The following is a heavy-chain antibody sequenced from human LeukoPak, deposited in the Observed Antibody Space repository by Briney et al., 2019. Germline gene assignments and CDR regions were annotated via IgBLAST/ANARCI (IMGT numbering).Heavy chain of an antibody. J-gene: IGHJ4*02. D-gene: IGHD2-2*01. Sequence: GGPLRFSCAASGFTFSSYAMHGLRQAPGKGLEGGAIISYDGSNKYYADSVKGRFTISRDNTKNTLYLQMNSLRAEDTAVYYCARSSSTSHNFDYWGQGTLVTVSS. V-gene: IGHV3-30*01. CDR2: ISYDGSNK. CDR1: GFTFSSYA. CDR3: ARSSSTSHNFDY.